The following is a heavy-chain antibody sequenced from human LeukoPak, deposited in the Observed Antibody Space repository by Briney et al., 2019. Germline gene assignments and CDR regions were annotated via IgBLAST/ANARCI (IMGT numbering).Heavy chain of an antibody. V-gene: IGHV1-69*13. Sequence: GASVTVSCTASGGTFSSYAISWVRQAPGQGLEWMGGIIPIFGTANYAQKFQGRVTITADESTSTAYMELSSLRSEDTAVYYCARHRSGYSGYDYDYYYYGMDVWGQGTTVTVSS. J-gene: IGHJ6*02. CDR2: IIPIFGTA. D-gene: IGHD5-12*01. CDR3: ARHRSGYSGYDYDYYYYGMDV. CDR1: GGTFSSYA.